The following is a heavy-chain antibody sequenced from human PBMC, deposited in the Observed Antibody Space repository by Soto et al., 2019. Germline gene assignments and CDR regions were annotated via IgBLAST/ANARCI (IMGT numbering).Heavy chain of an antibody. CDR2: INWNSGSI. J-gene: IGHJ1*01. CDR1: GFTFDDYA. V-gene: IGHV3-9*01. D-gene: IGHD6-13*01. Sequence: LRLSCAASGFTFDDYAMHWVRQVPGKGLEWVSGINWNSGSIGYGDSVKGRFAISRDNAKNSLHLQMNSLSAEDTASYYCVKDESINWYSGHFRHWGQGTLVTVSS. CDR3: VKDESINWYSGHFRH.